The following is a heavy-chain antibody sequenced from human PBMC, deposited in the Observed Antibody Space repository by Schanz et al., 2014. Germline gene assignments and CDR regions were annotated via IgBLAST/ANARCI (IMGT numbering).Heavy chain of an antibody. CDR3: TKGRTFGR. D-gene: IGHD3-16*01. CDR1: GYTFTTYY. Sequence: QVQLVQSGGEVKKPGASATVSCKASGYTFTTYYIHWVRQATGQGLEWMGWMNSKTGNTGYAQRFQGRVTMTRNTSITTAYLELSSLRSGDTAVYYCTKGRTFGRWGQGTLVTVSS. V-gene: IGHV1-8*01. J-gene: IGHJ4*02. CDR2: MNSKTGNT.